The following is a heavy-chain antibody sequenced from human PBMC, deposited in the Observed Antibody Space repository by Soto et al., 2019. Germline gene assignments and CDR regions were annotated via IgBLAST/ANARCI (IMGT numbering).Heavy chain of an antibody. CDR2: IFNSRIT. Sequence: SETLSLTCTVSGASVTSDTYYWSWIRLPPGKGLEWIGYIFNSRITNYNPALKSRGTISVDTSKNQFSLKLGSVTAADTAVYFCARSTQFCSSTSRYTTGDTFDIWGQGTMVTVSS. CDR1: GASVTSDTYY. D-gene: IGHD2-2*02. CDR3: ARSTQFCSSTSRYTTGDTFDI. V-gene: IGHV4-61*01. J-gene: IGHJ3*02.